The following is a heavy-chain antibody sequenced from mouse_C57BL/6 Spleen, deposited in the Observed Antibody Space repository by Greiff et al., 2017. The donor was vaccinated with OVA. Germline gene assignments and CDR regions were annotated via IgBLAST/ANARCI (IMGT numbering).Heavy chain of an antibody. D-gene: IGHD1-1*01. Sequence: DVQLQESGGGLVKPGGSLKLSCAASGFTFSSYAMSWVRQTPEKRLEWVATISDGGSYTYYPDNVKGRFTISRDNAKNNLYLQMSHLKSEDTAMYYCARGGSYYYGSSFRLYFDVWGTGTTVTVSS. J-gene: IGHJ1*03. CDR1: GFTFSSYA. CDR3: ARGGSYYYGSSFRLYFDV. V-gene: IGHV5-4*01. CDR2: ISDGGSYT.